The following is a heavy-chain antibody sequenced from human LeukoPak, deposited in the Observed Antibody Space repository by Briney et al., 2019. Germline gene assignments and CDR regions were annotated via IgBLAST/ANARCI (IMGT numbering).Heavy chain of an antibody. J-gene: IGHJ5*02. V-gene: IGHV1-46*01. D-gene: IGHD4-23*01. CDR3: ARMRSVGPPNTRNNWFDP. CDR2: INPSGGST. Sequence: GASVKVSCKASGYTFTSYYMHWVRQAPGQGLEWMGIINPSGGSTSYAQKFQGRVTMTRNTSISTAYMELSSLRSEDTAVYYCARMRSVGPPNTRNNWFDPWGQGTLVTVSS. CDR1: GYTFTSYY.